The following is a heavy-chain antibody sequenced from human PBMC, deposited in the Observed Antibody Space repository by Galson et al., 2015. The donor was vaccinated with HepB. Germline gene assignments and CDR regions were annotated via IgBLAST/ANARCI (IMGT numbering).Heavy chain of an antibody. J-gene: IGHJ4*02. CDR1: GFTFSSYG. Sequence: SLRLSCAASGFTFSSYGMHWVRQAPGKGLEWVAVIWYDGSNKYYADSVKGRFTISRDNSKNTLYLQMNTPRAEDTAVYYCARDLKGYNYGFDYWGQGTLVTVSS. CDR2: IWYDGSNK. D-gene: IGHD5-18*01. V-gene: IGHV3-33*01. CDR3: ARDLKGYNYGFDY.